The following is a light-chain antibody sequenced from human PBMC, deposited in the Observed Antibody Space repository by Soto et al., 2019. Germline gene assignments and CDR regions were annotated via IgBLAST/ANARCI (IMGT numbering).Light chain of an antibody. V-gene: IGKV1D-12*01. CDR1: QGISRS. J-gene: IGKJ5*01. CDR2: AAS. CDR3: QQADTFPVT. Sequence: IHRTHAPSSVSASVLYRVTISFQASQGISRSLAWYQQKPGKAPKLLIYAASSLQSGVPSRFSGSGFGTDFTLTISSLQPEDSAIYYCQQADTFPVTFGQGTRLEIK.